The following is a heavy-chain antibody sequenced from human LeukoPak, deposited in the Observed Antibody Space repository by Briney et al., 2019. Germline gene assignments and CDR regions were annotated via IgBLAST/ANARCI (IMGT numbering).Heavy chain of an antibody. Sequence: SETLSLTCAVYGGSFSGYYWSWIRQPPGKGLEWIGEINHSGSTNYNPSLKSRVTISVDTSKNQFSLKLSSVTAEDTAVYYCASALETDYDFWINFWGQGTLVTVSS. CDR3: ASALETDYDFWINF. CDR1: GGSFSGYY. J-gene: IGHJ4*02. V-gene: IGHV4-34*01. CDR2: INHSGST. D-gene: IGHD3-3*01.